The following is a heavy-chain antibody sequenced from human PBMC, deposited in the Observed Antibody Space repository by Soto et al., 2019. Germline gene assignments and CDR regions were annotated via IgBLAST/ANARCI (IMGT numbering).Heavy chain of an antibody. CDR1: GGSVSSGSYY. V-gene: IGHV4-61*01. D-gene: IGHD3-22*01. Sequence: KLPETLSLTCTVSGGSVSSGSYYWSWIRQPPGKGLEWIGYIYYSGSTNYNPSLKSRVTISVDTSKNQFSLKLSSVTAADTAVYYCARDVLYYDSSGYYTTNHWKWTSGNWFDPWGQGTLVTVSS. J-gene: IGHJ5*02. CDR2: IYYSGST. CDR3: ARDVLYYDSSGYYTTNHWKWTSGNWFDP.